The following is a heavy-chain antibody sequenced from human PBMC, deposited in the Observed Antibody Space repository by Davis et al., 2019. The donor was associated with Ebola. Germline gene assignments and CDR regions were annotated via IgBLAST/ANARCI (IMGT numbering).Heavy chain of an antibody. J-gene: IGHJ5*02. Sequence: AGSLRLSCAASGFTFSNYAMNWLRQAPGKGLEWVSGISSSGGSTYYADPVKGRFTISRDNAKNSLYLQMNSLRDEDTAVYYCARDDSLYYDILTGYQIANWFDPWGQGTLVTVSS. CDR2: ISSSGGST. V-gene: IGHV3-23*01. D-gene: IGHD3-9*01. CDR3: ARDDSLYYDILTGYQIANWFDP. CDR1: GFTFSNYA.